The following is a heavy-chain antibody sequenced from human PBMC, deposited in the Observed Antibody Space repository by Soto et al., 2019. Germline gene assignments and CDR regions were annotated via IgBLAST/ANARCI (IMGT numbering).Heavy chain of an antibody. CDR1: GFTFSSYS. J-gene: IGHJ4*02. V-gene: IGHV3-21*01. Sequence: PGGSLRLSCAASGFTFSSYSMNWVRQAPGKGLEWVSSISSSSSYIYYADSVKGRFTISRDNAKNSLYLQMNSLRAEDTAVYYCASDPDILTGYYIFDYWGQGTLVTVSS. CDR2: ISSSSSYI. D-gene: IGHD3-9*01. CDR3: ASDPDILTGYYIFDY.